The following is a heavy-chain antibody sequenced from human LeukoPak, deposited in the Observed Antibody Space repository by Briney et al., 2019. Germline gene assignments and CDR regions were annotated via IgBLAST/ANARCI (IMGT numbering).Heavy chain of an antibody. D-gene: IGHD4-23*01. V-gene: IGHV4-61*09. J-gene: IGHJ3*02. Sequence: SETLSLTCTVSGGSISSGGYYWSWIRQPAGKGLEWIGHVYSSGSTNYNPSLKSRVTISVDTSKNQFSLQLNSVTPEDTAVYYCARAGDHVLYGGVDIWGRGTMVTVSS. CDR3: ARAGDHVLYGGVDI. CDR1: GGSISSGGYY. CDR2: VYSSGST.